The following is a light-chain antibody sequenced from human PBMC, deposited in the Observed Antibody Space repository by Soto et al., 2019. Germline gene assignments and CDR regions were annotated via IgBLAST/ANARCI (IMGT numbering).Light chain of an antibody. CDR1: QAISNF. CDR2: EAS. CDR3: QHYNGAPYA. V-gene: IGKV1-27*01. J-gene: IGKJ2*01. Sequence: DIQMTQSPPSLSASVGDRVTITCRASQAISNFVAWYQQKAGKAPSLLIYEASTLQSRVPSRFSGRGSGTAFTLTISSLQPEDVATYFCQHYNGAPYAFGQGTKLEIK.